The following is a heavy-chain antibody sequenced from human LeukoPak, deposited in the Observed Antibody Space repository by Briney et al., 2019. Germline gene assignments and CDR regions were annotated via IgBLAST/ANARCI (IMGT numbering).Heavy chain of an antibody. D-gene: IGHD3-16*01. CDR3: ARAVGPFDY. CDR2: IWPDGSYK. V-gene: IGHV3-33*01. Sequence: GGSLRLSCATSGFTFSTYGIHWVRQAPGKGLEWVAAIWPDGSYKYYADSVKGRFTISRDNSKNTVYLQMNTLRDEDTAVYYCARAVGPFDYRGQGTLVTVSS. CDR1: GFTFSTYG. J-gene: IGHJ4*02.